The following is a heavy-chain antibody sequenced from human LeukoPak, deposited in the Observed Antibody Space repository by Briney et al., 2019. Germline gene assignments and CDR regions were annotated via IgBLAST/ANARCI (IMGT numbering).Heavy chain of an antibody. CDR1: GFTFSSYS. V-gene: IGHV3-48*04. CDR3: ARDRWNGDYAIDH. J-gene: IGHJ4*02. CDR2: ISSSSSTI. Sequence: GGSLRLSCAASGFTFSSYSMNWVRQAPGKGLEWVSYISSSSSTIYYADSVKGRFTISRDNAKNSLYLQMNSLRAEGTAVYYCARDRWNGDYAIDHWGQGTLVTVSS. D-gene: IGHD4-17*01.